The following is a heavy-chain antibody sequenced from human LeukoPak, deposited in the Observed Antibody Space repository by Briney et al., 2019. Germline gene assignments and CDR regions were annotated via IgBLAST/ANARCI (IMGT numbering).Heavy chain of an antibody. D-gene: IGHD3-9*01. CDR2: ILPIFGTA. CDR3: ARPALRYFDSSPSFDY. V-gene: IGHV1-69*13. CDR1: GGTFSSYA. Sequence: ASVKVSCKASGGTFSSYAISWVRQAPGQGLEWMGGILPIFGTAIYAQKFQGRVTVTADEPTSTAYMELSSLRSEDTAVYYCARPALRYFDSSPSFDYWGQGTLVTVSS. J-gene: IGHJ4*02.